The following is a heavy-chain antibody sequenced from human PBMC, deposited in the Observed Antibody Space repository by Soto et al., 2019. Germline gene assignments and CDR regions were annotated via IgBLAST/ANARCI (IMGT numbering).Heavy chain of an antibody. CDR1: GFSFSTST. Sequence: PGVSLRLSCAASGFSFSTSTMHWVRLTAGKGLEWVALVSAYGSNADYADSVQGRFTISRDNSKNTLFLHMDSLRPEDTAIYYCAGVRPGDNGYPFFDYWGQGTLVTVSS. CDR3: AGVRPGDNGYPFFDY. V-gene: IGHV3-30-3*01. D-gene: IGHD3-22*01. CDR2: VSAYGSNA. J-gene: IGHJ4*02.